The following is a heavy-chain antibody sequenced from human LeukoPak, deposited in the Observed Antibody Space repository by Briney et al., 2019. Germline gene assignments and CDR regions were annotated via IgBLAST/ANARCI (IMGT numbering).Heavy chain of an antibody. V-gene: IGHV3-30-3*01. CDR3: ASGYRGPYYYYGMDV. Sequence: GRSLRLSCAASGFTFSSYAMHWVRQAPGKGLEWVAVISYDGSNKYYADSVKGRFTISRDNSKNTLYLQMNSLRAEDTAVYYCASGYRGPYYYYGMDVWGQGTTATVSS. J-gene: IGHJ6*02. D-gene: IGHD5-12*01. CDR2: ISYDGSNK. CDR1: GFTFSSYA.